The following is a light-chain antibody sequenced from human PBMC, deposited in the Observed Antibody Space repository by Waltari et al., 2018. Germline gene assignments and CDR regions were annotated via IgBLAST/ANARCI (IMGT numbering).Light chain of an antibody. V-gene: IGLV2-11*01. Sequence: QSALTQPRPVSGSPGQSVTISCTGTSGDVGGYNFVSWYQQHPGKAPKLIIYDVTKRPSGVPDRFSGSKSGNTASLTISGLQAEDEADYYCCSYAGVYLYVFGTGTKVTVL. CDR2: DVT. J-gene: IGLJ1*01. CDR3: CSYAGVYLYV. CDR1: SGDVGGYNF.